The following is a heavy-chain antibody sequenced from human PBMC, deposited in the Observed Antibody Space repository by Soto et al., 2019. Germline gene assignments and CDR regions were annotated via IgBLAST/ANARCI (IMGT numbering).Heavy chain of an antibody. V-gene: IGHV4-30-4*01. CDR3: ARDRSGKYYYYGMEV. D-gene: IGHD3-10*01. Sequence: PSETLSLTCTFSVVSISSGDYYWSWIRQPPGKGLEWIGYIYYSGSTYYNPSLKSRVTISVDTSKNQFSLKLSSVTAADTAVYYCARDRSGKYYYYGMEVWGQGTTVPVSS. CDR1: VVSISSGDYY. J-gene: IGHJ6*01. CDR2: IYYSGST.